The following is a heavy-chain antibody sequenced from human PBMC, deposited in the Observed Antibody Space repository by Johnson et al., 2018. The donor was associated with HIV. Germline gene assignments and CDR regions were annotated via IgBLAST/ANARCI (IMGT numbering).Heavy chain of an antibody. CDR2: VNRNGGTT. CDR1: GFSLEDYG. CDR3: ATRDPTYRPGAFDL. D-gene: IGHD1-14*01. Sequence: VQLVESGGGLVKPGGSLRLSCAASGFSLEDYGMNWVRQVPGKGLEWVSGVNRNGGTTGYADSVKGRSTMSRDNAKNTLYLQMNSLRAEDTAVYYCATRDPTYRPGAFDLWGQGTMVTVSS. V-gene: IGHV3-20*04. J-gene: IGHJ3*01.